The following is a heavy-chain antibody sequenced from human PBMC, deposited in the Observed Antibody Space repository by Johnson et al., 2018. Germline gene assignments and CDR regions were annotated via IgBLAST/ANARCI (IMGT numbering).Heavy chain of an antibody. CDR1: GFTFGDYA. CDR3: TRCQSYCSGEKRNQRRVAFDI. CDR2: IRSKAYGGTT. D-gene: IGHD2-15*01. J-gene: IGHJ3*02. V-gene: IGHV3-49*03. Sequence: EVQLVESGGGLVQPGRSLRLSCTASGFTFGDYAMSWFRQAPGKGLEWVGFIRSKAYGGTTEYAASVKGRFTISRDDSKSIAYLQMNSLKTEDPAVYYCTRCQSYCSGEKRNQRRVAFDIWGQGTMVTVSS.